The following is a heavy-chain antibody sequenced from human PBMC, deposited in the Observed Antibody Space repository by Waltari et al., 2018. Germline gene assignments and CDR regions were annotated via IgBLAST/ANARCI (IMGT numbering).Heavy chain of an antibody. CDR2: CMLDGYGT. CDR3: TRDNGGGWYGHALDI. J-gene: IGHJ3*02. Sequence: EVQLVESGGGLVQPGGSLRLSCAASGVTLSGYWMHWVRQAPGKGLVWGSHCMLDGYGTNYAASVKGRFTVSGDNAKNTLYLEMNSLRAEDTSIYYCTRDNGGGWYGHALDIWGQGTMVTVSS. CDR1: GVTLSGYW. D-gene: IGHD6-19*01. V-gene: IGHV3-74*01.